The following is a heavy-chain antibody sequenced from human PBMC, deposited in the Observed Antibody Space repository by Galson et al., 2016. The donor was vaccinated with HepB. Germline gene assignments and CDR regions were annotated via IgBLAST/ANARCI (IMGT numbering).Heavy chain of an antibody. CDR2: ISSSSNHI. V-gene: IGHV3-21*01. J-gene: IGHJ4*02. D-gene: IGHD4-11*01. Sequence: SCAASGFTFSSYSMNWVRPAPGKGLEWVSSISSSSNHIYHADSVKGRFTISRDNAKNSLYLQMKSLRAEDTAVYCCVRNLFSGDDYSVDYWGQGTLVTVSS. CDR3: VRNLFSGDDYSVDY. CDR1: GFTFSSYS.